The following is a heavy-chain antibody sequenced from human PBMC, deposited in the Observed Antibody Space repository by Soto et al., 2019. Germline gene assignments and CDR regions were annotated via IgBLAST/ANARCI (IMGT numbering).Heavy chain of an antibody. J-gene: IGHJ4*02. D-gene: IGHD6-13*01. CDR2: ISYGGST. V-gene: IGHV4-39*02. Sequence: QLHLQESGPGLVKPSETLSLTCDVSGASMSSDIYYWAWVRQSPGRGLEWIGTISYGGSTYYNPSLQSRVTISVDASKNHFALRLISATAADTSTYFCARHRFEGISWYYPLDYWGPGTLVTVSS. CDR3: ARHRFEGISWYYPLDY. CDR1: GASMSSDIYY.